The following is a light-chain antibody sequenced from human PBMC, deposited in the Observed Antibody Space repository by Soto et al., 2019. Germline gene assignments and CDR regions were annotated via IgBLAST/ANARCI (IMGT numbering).Light chain of an antibody. V-gene: IGKV3-20*01. Sequence: EIVLTQSPGTLSLSPGEGATLSCRASQSVSSSTYLAWYQQKPGQAPRLLIYGSSSRATGIPDRFTGSGSGTDFALSISRLEPEDFEGYDGRQYGSSLPGTCGGGTKVDSK. CDR3: RQYGSSLPGT. J-gene: IGKJ4*01. CDR2: GSS. CDR1: QSVSSSTY.